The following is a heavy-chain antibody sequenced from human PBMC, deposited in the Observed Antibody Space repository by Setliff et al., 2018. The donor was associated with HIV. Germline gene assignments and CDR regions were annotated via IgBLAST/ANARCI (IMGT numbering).Heavy chain of an antibody. J-gene: IGHJ6*02. CDR3: ASIDCGGDCYSYYYGMDV. CDR1: GYTFSYA. D-gene: IGHD2-21*02. CDR2: INAGNGNT. V-gene: IGHV1-3*01. Sequence: ASVKVSCKASGYTFSYAMHWVRQAPGQRLEWMGWINAGNGNTKYSQKFQGRVTITRDTSASTAYMELSSLRSEDTAVYYCASIDCGGDCYSYYYGMDVWGQGTTVTVSS.